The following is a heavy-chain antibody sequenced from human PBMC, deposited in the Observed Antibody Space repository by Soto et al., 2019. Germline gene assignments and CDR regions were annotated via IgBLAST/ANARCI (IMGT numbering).Heavy chain of an antibody. CDR3: ARESPPTGDYYYYGMDV. J-gene: IGHJ6*02. CDR2: ISAYNGNT. V-gene: IGHV1-18*04. Sequence: ASVKVSCKASGYTFTSYGISWVRQAPGQGLEWMGWISAYNGNTNYAQKLQGRVTMTTDTSKSTAYMELRSLRSDDTAVYYCARESPPTGDYYYYGMDVWGQGTTVTVSS. CDR1: GYTFTSYG. D-gene: IGHD3-10*01.